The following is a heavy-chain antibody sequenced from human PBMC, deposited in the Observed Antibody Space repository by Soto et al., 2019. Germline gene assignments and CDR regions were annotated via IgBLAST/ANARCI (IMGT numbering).Heavy chain of an antibody. Sequence: VGSLRLSCSVFGFTFSSYAMHWVRQSPGKGLQYVSSISSNGGSTYYADSVKGRFTISRDNSKNTLYLQMSSLRVEDTAVYYCVQDRYVDYWGQGNLVTVSS. CDR3: VQDRYVDY. V-gene: IGHV3-64D*06. CDR2: ISSNGGST. CDR1: GFTFSSYA. J-gene: IGHJ4*02.